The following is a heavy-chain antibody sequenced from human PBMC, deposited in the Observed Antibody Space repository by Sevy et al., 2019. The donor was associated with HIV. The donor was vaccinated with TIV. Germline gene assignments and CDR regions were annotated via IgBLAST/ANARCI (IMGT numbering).Heavy chain of an antibody. CDR2: ISATGGSP. D-gene: IGHD6-19*01. V-gene: IGHV3-23*01. Sequence: GGYLRLSCGVSGFALRSYTMNWVRQAPGKGLEWVASISATGGSPYYADSVKGRFTISRDNSKNTLYLQMNSLRAEDTAVYYCARVIYSSGWYYLDYWGQGTLVIVSS. J-gene: IGHJ4*02. CDR1: GFALRSYT. CDR3: ARVIYSSGWYYLDY.